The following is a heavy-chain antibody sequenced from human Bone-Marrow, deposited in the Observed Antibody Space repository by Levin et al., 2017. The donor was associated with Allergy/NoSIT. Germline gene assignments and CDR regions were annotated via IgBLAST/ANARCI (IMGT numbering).Heavy chain of an antibody. CDR2: ISWNSDSI. Sequence: SCAVSGFNFDEYAMHWVRQAPGKGLEWISGISWNSDSIGYVDSVKGRFTVSRDNARNSLYLQLNSLRREDTALYYCVRRAYHGGFDYWGQGTLVIVSS. CDR1: GFNFDEYA. CDR3: VRRAYHGGFDY. J-gene: IGHJ4*02. D-gene: IGHD2-21*01. V-gene: IGHV3-9*01.